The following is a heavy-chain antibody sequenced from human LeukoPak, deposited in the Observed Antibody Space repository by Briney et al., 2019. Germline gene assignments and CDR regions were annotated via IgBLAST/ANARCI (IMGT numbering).Heavy chain of an antibody. D-gene: IGHD2-21*02. CDR1: GGSFSGYY. CDR2: INHSGST. V-gene: IGHV4-34*01. CDR3: ARGKCGDDCYSIESDAFDI. J-gene: IGHJ3*02. Sequence: SETLSLTCAVYGGSFSGYYWSWIRQPPGKGLEWIGKINHSGSTNYNPSLKSRVTISVDTSKNQFSLKLSSVTAADTAVYYCARGKCGDDCYSIESDAFDIWGQGTMVTVYS.